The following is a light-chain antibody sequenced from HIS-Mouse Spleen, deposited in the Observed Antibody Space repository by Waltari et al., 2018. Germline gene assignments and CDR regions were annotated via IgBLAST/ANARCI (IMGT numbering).Light chain of an antibody. J-gene: IGLJ3*02. V-gene: IGLV2-23*01. CDR1: SSDDASFNL. CDR3: CSYAGSSTWV. CDR2: EGS. Sequence: QSALTQPASASGSPGQSITISCTGTSSDDASFNLVSWDEQHPGTAPKLMTYEGSNRPSGVSNRFGGSKSGTTASLTIPGLQAEDEADYYCCSYAGSSTWVFGGGTKLTVL.